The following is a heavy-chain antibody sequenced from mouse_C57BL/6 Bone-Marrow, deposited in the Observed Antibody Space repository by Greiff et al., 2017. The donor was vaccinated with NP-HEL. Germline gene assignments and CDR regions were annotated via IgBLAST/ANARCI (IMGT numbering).Heavy chain of an antibody. Sequence: EVQVVESGPELVKPGASVTMSCKASGYTFTDYNMHWVKQSHGKSLAWIGYINPNNGGTSYNQKFKGKATLTVNKSSSTAYMELRSLTSEDSAVYYCARSSSGPYYYAMDYWGQGTSVTVSS. V-gene: IGHV1-22*01. CDR3: ARSSSGPYYYAMDY. CDR1: GYTFTDYN. CDR2: INPNNGGT. D-gene: IGHD3-2*02. J-gene: IGHJ4*01.